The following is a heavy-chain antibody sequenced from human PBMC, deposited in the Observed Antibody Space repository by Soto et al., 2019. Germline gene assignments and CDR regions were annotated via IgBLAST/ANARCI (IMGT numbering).Heavy chain of an antibody. V-gene: IGHV3-9*01. Sequence: GGSLRLSCAASGFTFDDYAMHWVRQAPGKGLEWVSGISWNSGSIGYADSVKGRFTISSDNAKNSLYLQMNSLRAEDTALYYCAKAGNYDILTGYNMDVWGKGTTVTVSS. CDR3: AKAGNYDILTGYNMDV. J-gene: IGHJ6*03. CDR2: ISWNSGSI. D-gene: IGHD3-9*01. CDR1: GFTFDDYA.